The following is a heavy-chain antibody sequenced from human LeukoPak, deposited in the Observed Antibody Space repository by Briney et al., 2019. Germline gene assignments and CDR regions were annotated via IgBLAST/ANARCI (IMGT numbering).Heavy chain of an antibody. V-gene: IGHV4-59*12. CDR2: IYYSGTT. CDR1: GASISSSY. Sequence: PSETLSLTCTVSGASISSSYWSWIRQPPGKGLEWIGYIYYSGTTNYNPSLKSRVTISVDRSKNQFSLKLSSVTAADTAVYYCARLVAATGNFDYWGQGTLVTVSS. J-gene: IGHJ4*02. D-gene: IGHD6-13*01. CDR3: ARLVAATGNFDY.